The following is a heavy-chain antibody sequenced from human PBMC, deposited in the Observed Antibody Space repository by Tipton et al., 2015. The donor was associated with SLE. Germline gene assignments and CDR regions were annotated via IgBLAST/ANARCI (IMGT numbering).Heavy chain of an antibody. CDR3: AKAGDNSYDAFHI. CDR1: GYDFPGYY. V-gene: IGHV5-51*03. CDR2: VYPRDSEV. D-gene: IGHD2-21*01. Sequence: QLVQSGAEVKKAGETLKISCKGSGYDFPGYYIAWVRQTPGKGLEWVGMVYPRDSEVRYSPSFQGHVTVSADNSISTAFLQWDSLKVSDTAMYYCAKAGDNSYDAFHIWGQVTMVIVSS. J-gene: IGHJ3*02.